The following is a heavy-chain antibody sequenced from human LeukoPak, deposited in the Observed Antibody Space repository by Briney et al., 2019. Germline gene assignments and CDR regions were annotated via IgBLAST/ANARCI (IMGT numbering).Heavy chain of an antibody. Sequence: PSETLSLTCTVSGGSISSYYWSWIRQPPGKGLEWIGYIYYSGSTNYNPSLKSRVTISVDTSKNQFSLKLSSVTAADTAVYYCARDGGYCSGGSCYSLGLDYWGQGTLVTVSS. D-gene: IGHD2-15*01. V-gene: IGHV4-59*01. CDR2: IYYSGST. CDR3: ARDGGYCSGGSCYSLGLDY. J-gene: IGHJ4*02. CDR1: GGSISSYY.